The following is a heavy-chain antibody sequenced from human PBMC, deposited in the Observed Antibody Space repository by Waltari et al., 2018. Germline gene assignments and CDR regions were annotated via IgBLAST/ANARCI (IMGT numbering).Heavy chain of an antibody. CDR2: ISRSGSSI. CDR3: ASLGYGDYVAAFDI. CDR1: GFPSSSSY. D-gene: IGHD4-17*01. Sequence: EVQLVESGGGLVQPGGSLRLSCAASGFPSSSSYMNWVRQAPGKGLEWVSYISRSGSSIYYADSVKGRFTISRDNAKNSLYLQMNSLRAEDTAVYYCASLGYGDYVAAFDIWGQGTMVTVSS. V-gene: IGHV3-48*03. J-gene: IGHJ3*02.